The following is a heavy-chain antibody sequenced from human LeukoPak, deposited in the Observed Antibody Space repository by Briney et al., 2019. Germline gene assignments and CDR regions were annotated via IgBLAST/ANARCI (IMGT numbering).Heavy chain of an antibody. D-gene: IGHD4-23*01. CDR1: GFTFSGSA. CDR2: ISSSSSYI. CDR3: ARDGDTVLTRGYYYYMDV. V-gene: IGHV3-21*01. J-gene: IGHJ6*03. Sequence: GGSLRLSCAASGFTFSGSAMHWVRQASGKGLEWVSSISSSSSYIYYVDSVKGRFTISRDNAKKSLYLQMNSLRAEDTALYYCARDGDTVLTRGYYYYMDVWGKGTTVTVSS.